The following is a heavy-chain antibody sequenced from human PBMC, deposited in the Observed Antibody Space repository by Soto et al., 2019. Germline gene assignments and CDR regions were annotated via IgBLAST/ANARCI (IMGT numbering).Heavy chain of an antibody. J-gene: IGHJ3*02. CDR2: IYYSGST. Sequence: TLSLTCTVSGGSISSGGYYWSWIRQHPGKGLEWIGYIYYSGSTYYNPSLKSRVTISVDTSKNQFSLKLSSVTAADTAVYYCARRQLAASDAFDIWGQGTMVTVS. CDR3: ARRQLAASDAFDI. D-gene: IGHD6-6*01. CDR1: GGSISSGGYY. V-gene: IGHV4-31*03.